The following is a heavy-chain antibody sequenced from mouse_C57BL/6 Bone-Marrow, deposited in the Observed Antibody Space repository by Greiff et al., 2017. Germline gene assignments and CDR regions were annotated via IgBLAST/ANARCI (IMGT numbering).Heavy chain of an antibody. CDR3: SRQVTTVLATKYFDV. CDR2: ISGGGGNT. Sequence: EVQGVESGGGLVKPGGSLKLSCAASGFTFSSYTMSWVRQTPEKRLQWVAAISGGGGNTYYPDSVKGRFTISRDNDKNILYLQMSSLRSEDTALXYCSRQVTTVLATKYFDVWGTGTTVTVSS. CDR1: GFTFSSYT. J-gene: IGHJ1*03. D-gene: IGHD1-1*01. V-gene: IGHV5-9*01.